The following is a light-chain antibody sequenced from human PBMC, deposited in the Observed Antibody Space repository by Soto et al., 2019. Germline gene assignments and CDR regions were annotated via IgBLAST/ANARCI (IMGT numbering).Light chain of an antibody. CDR1: QSVSIN. V-gene: IGKV3-15*01. CDR3: QQYNDWPPRT. CDR2: GAS. J-gene: IGKJ1*01. Sequence: EIVMTQSPATLSVSPGDRATLSCRASQSVSINLAWYQQKPGQAPRLLIYGASTRATGVPGRFSGSGSGTEFTLTISALQSADFAVYYCQQYNDWPPRTFGQGTKVEIK.